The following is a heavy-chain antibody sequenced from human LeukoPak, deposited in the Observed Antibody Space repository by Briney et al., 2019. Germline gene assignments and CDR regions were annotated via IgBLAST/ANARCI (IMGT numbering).Heavy chain of an antibody. J-gene: IGHJ4*02. CDR3: ARVVGREVDY. V-gene: IGHV6-1*01. CDR2: TYYRSKWYN. Sequence: SQTLSLTFAISGDSVSSNSAAWNWIRQSPSRGLEWLGRTYYRSKWYNGYAVSVKSRITIKPDTSKNQFSLQLNSVTPDDTAVYYCARVVGREVDYWDQGTLVTVSS. CDR1: GDSVSSNSAA. D-gene: IGHD1-26*01.